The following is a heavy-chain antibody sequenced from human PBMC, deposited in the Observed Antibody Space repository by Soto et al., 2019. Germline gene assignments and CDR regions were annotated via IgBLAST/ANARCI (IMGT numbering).Heavy chain of an antibody. CDR3: ATRDPGHY. V-gene: IGHV1-46*01. CDR2: ISPDGGRT. J-gene: IGHJ4*02. CDR1: GYTFTTYY. Sequence: GCSVEGSCKGSGYTFTTYYIHWVRQAPGQGLEWMGIISPDGGRTSYAQKFQGRVTMTRDTSTSTVYMELSSLRSEDTAVYYCATRDPGHYWGQGTLVTVSS.